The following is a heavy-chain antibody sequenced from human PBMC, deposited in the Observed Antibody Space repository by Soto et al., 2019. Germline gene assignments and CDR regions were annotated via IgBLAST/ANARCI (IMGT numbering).Heavy chain of an antibody. CDR3: AKVSRKGSAIDFDY. CDR2: VNPNNGDT. J-gene: IGHJ4*02. Sequence: QVQLVQSGAELKKPGASVKVSCKASGYTFSNYDMNWVRQATGQGPEWIGWVNPNNGDTGYAQKFQGRVTRTTDLSTTTAYMELTSLRSEDTAIYYCAKVSRKGSAIDFDYWGQGTLITVSS. D-gene: IGHD3-10*01. V-gene: IGHV1-8*01. CDR1: GYTFSNYD.